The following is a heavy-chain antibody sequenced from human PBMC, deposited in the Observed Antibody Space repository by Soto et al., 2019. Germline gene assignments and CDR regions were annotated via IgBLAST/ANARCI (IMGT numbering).Heavy chain of an antibody. J-gene: IGHJ4*02. CDR3: AHTYYYGSGSFDY. CDR1: GFSLTTSGVG. Sequence: QITLKESGPPLVKPTQTLTLTCTFSGFSLTTSGVGVAWIRQPPGKALDWLALIYWDDDKRYSSSLKSRLTITTDTTKNHLDLTMPNMDPVDTATYYCAHTYYYGSGSFDYWGQGTLVTVSS. D-gene: IGHD3-10*01. CDR2: IYWDDDK. V-gene: IGHV2-5*02.